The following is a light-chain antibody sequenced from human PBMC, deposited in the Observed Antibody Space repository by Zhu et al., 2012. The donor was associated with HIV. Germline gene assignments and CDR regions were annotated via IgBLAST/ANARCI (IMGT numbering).Light chain of an antibody. V-gene: IGKV3-15*01. CDR1: QSIGTN. CDR3: QQYDHWPPLT. J-gene: IGKJ4*01. CDR2: GAF. Sequence: EIVLTQSPASLSVSPGERATLSCRASQSIGTNLAWYQQKDGQAPRLLIHGAFTRATGVPARFSGSGSGTESTLTISSLQSEDFAVYYCQQYDHWPPLTFGGGTKVEIK.